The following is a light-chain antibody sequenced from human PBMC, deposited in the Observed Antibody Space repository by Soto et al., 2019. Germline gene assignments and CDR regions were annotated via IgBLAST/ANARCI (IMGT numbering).Light chain of an antibody. CDR1: QSVFYSSNIKNY. CDR2: WAS. V-gene: IGKV4-1*01. J-gene: IGKJ3*01. Sequence: DIVMTQSPDSLAVSLGERATINCKSSQSVFYSSNIKNYLAWYQQKPGQPPKLLIYWASTRESGVPDRFSGSGSGTDFTLTISSLQAEDVAVYYCQQYYSIPLTFGPGTKVDIK. CDR3: QQYYSIPLT.